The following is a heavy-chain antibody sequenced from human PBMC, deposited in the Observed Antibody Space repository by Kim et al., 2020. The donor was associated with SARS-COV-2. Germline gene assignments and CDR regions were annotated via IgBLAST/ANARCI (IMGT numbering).Heavy chain of an antibody. CDR3: ARLQKPHAFFDY. V-gene: IGHV4-39*01. Sequence: SETLSLTCTVSGGSISSSSYYWGWIRQPPGKGLEWIGSIYYSGSTYYNPSLKSRVTISVDTSKNQFSLKLSSVTAADTAVYYCARLQKPHAFFDYWGQGT. D-gene: IGHD1-1*01. CDR1: GGSISSSSYY. CDR2: IYYSGST. J-gene: IGHJ4*02.